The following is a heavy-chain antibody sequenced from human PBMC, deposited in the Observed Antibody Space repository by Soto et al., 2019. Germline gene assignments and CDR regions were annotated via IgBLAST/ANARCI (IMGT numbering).Heavy chain of an antibody. CDR1: GRTFSNYG. CDR3: AKEGSGWDSRGSFDF. D-gene: IGHD6-19*01. Sequence: GSLRRSCSASGRTFSNYGMNWVRQAPGKGLEWVGGISGTGGSAYHADSVKGRLTISRDNSKNTLYLQMNSLRAEDTAIYYCAKEGSGWDSRGSFDFWGRGTMVTV. J-gene: IGHJ3*01. CDR2: ISGTGGSA. V-gene: IGHV3-23*01.